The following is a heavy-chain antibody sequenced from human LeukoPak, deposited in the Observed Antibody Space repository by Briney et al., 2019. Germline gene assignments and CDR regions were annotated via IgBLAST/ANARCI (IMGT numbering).Heavy chain of an antibody. D-gene: IGHD3-3*01. V-gene: IGHV1-2*02. J-gene: IGHJ5*02. CDR2: INPNSGGT. Sequence: ASVKVSCKASGYTFTGYYMHWVRQAPGQGLEWMGWINPNSGGTNYAQKFQGRVTMTRDTSISTAYMELSSLRSEDTAVYYCARGYPGYYDFWSGYWGFNPPYNWFDPWGQGTLVTASS. CDR1: GYTFTGYY. CDR3: ARGYPGYYDFWSGYWGFNPPYNWFDP.